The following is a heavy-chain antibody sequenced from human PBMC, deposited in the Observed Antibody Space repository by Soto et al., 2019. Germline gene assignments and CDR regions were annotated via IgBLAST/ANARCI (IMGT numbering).Heavy chain of an antibody. CDR2: IIPIFDTT. CDR1: GGTFSPYG. Sequence: GASVKVSCKISGGTFSPYGVSSVRQAPGQGLEWMGMIIPIFDTTNYAQKFQGRVTITADTSTSTAYMELSSLRSEDTAVYYCAREGRLTGTDGFDYWGQGTLVTVS. D-gene: IGHD1-20*01. CDR3: AREGRLTGTDGFDY. V-gene: IGHV1-69*06. J-gene: IGHJ4*02.